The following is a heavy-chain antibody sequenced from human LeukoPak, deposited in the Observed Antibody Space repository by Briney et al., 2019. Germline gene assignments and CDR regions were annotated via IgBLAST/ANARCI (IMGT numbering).Heavy chain of an antibody. D-gene: IGHD3-22*01. J-gene: IGHJ4*02. CDR3: ARAGTDSSGYYSYFDY. V-gene: IGHV3-33*01. CDR2: IWYDVSNK. Sequence: GGSLRLSCAASGFTFSSYGMHWVRQAPGKGLEWVAVIWYDVSNKYYADSVKGRFTISRDNSKNTLYLQMNSLRAEDTAVYYCARAGTDSSGYYSYFDYWGQGTLVTVSS. CDR1: GFTFSSYG.